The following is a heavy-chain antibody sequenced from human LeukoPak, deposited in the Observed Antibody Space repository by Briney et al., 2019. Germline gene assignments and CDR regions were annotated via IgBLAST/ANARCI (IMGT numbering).Heavy chain of an antibody. CDR2: ISGSGGST. CDR1: GFTFSSYA. V-gene: IGHV3-23*01. CDR3: ANLWGYDSYKANPYGAAFDI. J-gene: IGHJ3*02. Sequence: PGGSLRLSCAASGFTFSSYAMSWVRQAPGKGLEWVSAISGSGGSTYYADSVKGRFTISRDNSKNTLYLQMNSLRAEDTAVYYCANLWGYDSYKANPYGAAFDIWGQGTMVTVSS. D-gene: IGHD3-22*01.